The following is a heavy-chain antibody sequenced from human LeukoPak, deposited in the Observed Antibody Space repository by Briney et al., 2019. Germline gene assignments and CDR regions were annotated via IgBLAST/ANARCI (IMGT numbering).Heavy chain of an antibody. CDR3: ATTYYDILTGYWHDAFDI. CDR2: IYYSGST. V-gene: IGHV4-59*08. CDR1: GGSISNYY. D-gene: IGHD3-9*01. J-gene: IGHJ3*02. Sequence: SETLSLTCTVSGGSISNYYWSWIRQPPGKGLEWIGYIYYSGSTNYNPSLKSRVTISVDTSNNQFSLKLSFITPGDKAVYFCATTYYDILTGYWHDAFDIWDQGTMVTVSS.